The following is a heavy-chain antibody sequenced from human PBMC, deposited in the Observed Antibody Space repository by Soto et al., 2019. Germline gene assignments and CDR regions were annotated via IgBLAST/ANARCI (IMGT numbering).Heavy chain of an antibody. CDR1: GYSFTSYW. Sequence: HGESLKISCKGSGYSFTSYWIGWVRQMPGKGLEWMGIIYPGDSDTRYSPSFQGQVTISADKSISTAYLQWSSLKASDTAMYYCASRPIFGVGIRDNGMAVWGQGTTVTVSS. CDR2: IYPGDSDT. CDR3: ASRPIFGVGIRDNGMAV. V-gene: IGHV5-51*01. J-gene: IGHJ6*02. D-gene: IGHD3-3*01.